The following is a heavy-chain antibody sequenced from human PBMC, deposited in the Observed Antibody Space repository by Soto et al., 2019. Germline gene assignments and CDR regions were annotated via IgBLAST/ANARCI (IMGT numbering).Heavy chain of an antibody. D-gene: IGHD3-10*01. Sequence: GGSLRLSCAASGFTVIAYYMIWVRQASGKGLEWVSVIYRGGTTHYADSFQGRFTISRDSSKNTLYLHMNSLRAEDTAVYYCARLSAPTGSYYTAPFDYWGQGTLVTVSS. J-gene: IGHJ4*02. CDR3: ARLSAPTGSYYTAPFDY. V-gene: IGHV3-53*01. CDR2: IYRGGTT. CDR1: GFTVIAYY.